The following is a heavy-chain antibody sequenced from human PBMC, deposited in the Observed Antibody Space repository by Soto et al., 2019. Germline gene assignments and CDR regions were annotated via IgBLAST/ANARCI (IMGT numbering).Heavy chain of an antibody. CDR1: GFSFSTYG. CDR3: VKFRGRAYHYYYMDV. J-gene: IGHJ6*03. V-gene: IGHV3-23*01. CDR2: GGSGGST. D-gene: IGHD3-16*01. Sequence: DVQLLESGGGLAQRGGSLRLSCAASGFSFSTYGMTWVRPAPGKGLEWVSYGGSGGSTYYADSVKGRFTISRDNSKNTLYLQMNSLRAEDTAVYYCVKFRGRAYHYYYMDVWGNGTTVTVSS.